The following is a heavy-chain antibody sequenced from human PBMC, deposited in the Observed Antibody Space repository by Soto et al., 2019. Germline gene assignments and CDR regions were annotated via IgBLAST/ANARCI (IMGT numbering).Heavy chain of an antibody. Sequence: QVQLVESGGGVVQPGRSLRLSCAASGFTFSSYGMHWVRQAPGKGLEWVAVIWYDGSNKYYADSVKGRFTISRDNSKNTLFLQMNRLRAEDTAVYYCVREPPHPYNWNEEVVYYCGMDVWGQGTTVTVSS. CDR2: IWYDGSNK. D-gene: IGHD1-1*01. CDR3: VREPPHPYNWNEEVVYYCGMDV. CDR1: GFTFSSYG. J-gene: IGHJ6*02. V-gene: IGHV3-33*01.